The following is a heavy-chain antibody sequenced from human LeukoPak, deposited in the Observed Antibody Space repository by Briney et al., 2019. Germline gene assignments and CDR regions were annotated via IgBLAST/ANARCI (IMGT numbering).Heavy chain of an antibody. V-gene: IGHV3-48*01. CDR3: TTPIAAAGHSDY. CDR2: ISSSSSNI. D-gene: IGHD6-13*01. CDR1: GFTFSSYN. Sequence: GGSLRLSCAASGFTFSSYNMNWVRQAPGKGLEWVSFISSSSSNIYYADSVKGRFTISRDNAKNSLYLQMNSLKSEDTAVYYCTTPIAAAGHSDYWGQGTLVTVSS. J-gene: IGHJ4*02.